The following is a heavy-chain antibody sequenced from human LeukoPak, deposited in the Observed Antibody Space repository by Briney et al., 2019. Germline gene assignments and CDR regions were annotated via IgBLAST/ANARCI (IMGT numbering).Heavy chain of an antibody. CDR1: RYPFTSYG. CDR3: ARDLEPPYYYDSSGPEY. D-gene: IGHD3-22*01. V-gene: IGHV1-69*04. J-gene: IGHJ4*02. CDR2: IIPILGIA. Sequence: ASVKVSCKASRYPFTSYGITWVRQAPGQGLEWMGRIIPILGIANYAQKFQGRVTITADKSTSTAYMELSSLRSEDTAVYYCARDLEPPYYYDSSGPEYWGQGTLVTVSS.